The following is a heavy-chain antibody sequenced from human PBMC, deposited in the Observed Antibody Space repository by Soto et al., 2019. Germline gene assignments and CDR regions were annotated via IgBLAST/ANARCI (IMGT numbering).Heavy chain of an antibody. V-gene: IGHV4-61*01. J-gene: IGHJ4*02. D-gene: IGHD4-17*01. CDR3: ARGFKTIDY. CDR2: IYYSGST. CDR1: GGSVSSGSYY. Sequence: NPSETLSLTCTVSGGSVSSGSYYWSWIRQPPGKGLEWIGYIYYSGSTNYNPSLKSRVTISVDTSKNQFSLKLSSVTAADTAVYYCARGFKTIDYWGQGTLVTVSS.